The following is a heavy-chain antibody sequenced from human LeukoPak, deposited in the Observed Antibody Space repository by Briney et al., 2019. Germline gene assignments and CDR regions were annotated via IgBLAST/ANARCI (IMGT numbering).Heavy chain of an antibody. D-gene: IGHD1-26*01. CDR2: IKQDGSEK. CDR1: GFTFSSYW. CDR3: AGGSGSCMGDAFSI. Sequence: PGGSLRLSCAASGFTFSSYWMSWVRQAPGKGLEWVANIKQDGSEKYYVDSVKGRFTISRDNAKNSLYLQMNSLRAEDTAVYYCAGGSGSCMGDAFSIWGQGTMVTVSS. V-gene: IGHV3-7*01. J-gene: IGHJ3*02.